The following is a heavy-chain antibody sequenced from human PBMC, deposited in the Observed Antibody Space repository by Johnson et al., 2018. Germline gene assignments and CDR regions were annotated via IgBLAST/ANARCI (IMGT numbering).Heavy chain of an antibody. CDR1: GFTFDDYA. CDR2: ISWNSGSI. J-gene: IGHJ6*02. V-gene: IGHV3-9*01. CDR3: AKDFVPAARAFDGMDV. D-gene: IGHD2-2*01. Sequence: EVQLVETGGGLVQPGRSLRLSCAASGFTFDDYAMHWVRQAPGKGLEWVSGISWNSGSIGYADSVKGRFPISRDNAKNSLYLQMNSLRAEDTALYYCAKDFVPAARAFDGMDVWGQGTTVTVAS.